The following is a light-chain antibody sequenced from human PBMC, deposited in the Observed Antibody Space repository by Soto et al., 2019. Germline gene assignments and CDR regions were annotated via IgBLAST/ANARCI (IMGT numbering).Light chain of an antibody. J-gene: IGLJ1*01. CDR2: DVS. V-gene: IGLV2-11*01. Sequence: QSALTQPRSVSGSPGQSVTISCTGASSDVGGYNYVSWYQQHPGKAPKLMIYDVSKRPSGVPDRFSGSKSSNTASLTIYGLQTEDEADYYCCSYAGRYTYVFGTATKGTVL. CDR3: CSYAGRYTYV. CDR1: SSDVGGYNY.